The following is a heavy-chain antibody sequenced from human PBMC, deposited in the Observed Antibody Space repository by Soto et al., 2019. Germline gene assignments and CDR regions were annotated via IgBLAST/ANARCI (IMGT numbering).Heavy chain of an antibody. CDR2: IRSKTDGGTI. J-gene: IGHJ4*02. V-gene: IGHV3-15*01. CDR1: GLSFSNAW. D-gene: IGHD5-12*01. CDR3: TTAHPRGPDY. Sequence: PGGSLRLSCAAFGLSFSNAWMNWVRQAPGKGLEWVGQIRSKTDGGTIFYPAPVKDRFIISRDDSRNTLYLQMNSLKTEDTAVYYCTTAHPRGPDYWGQGTLVTVSS.